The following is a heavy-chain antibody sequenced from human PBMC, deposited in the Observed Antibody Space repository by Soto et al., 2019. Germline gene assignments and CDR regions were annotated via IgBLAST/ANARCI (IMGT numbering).Heavy chain of an antibody. J-gene: IGHJ4*02. CDR1: GFTVSSNY. V-gene: IGHV3-53*01. Sequence: LRLSCAASGFTVSSNYMSWVRQAPGKGLEWVSVIYSGGSTYYADSVKGRFTIPRDNSKNTLYLQMNSLRAEDTAVYYCARDLGYSNYLNFDYWGQGTLVTVSS. CDR2: IYSGGST. D-gene: IGHD4-4*01. CDR3: ARDLGYSNYLNFDY.